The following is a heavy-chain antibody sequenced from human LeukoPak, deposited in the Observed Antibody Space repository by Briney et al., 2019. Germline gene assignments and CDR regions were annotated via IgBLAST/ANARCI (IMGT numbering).Heavy chain of an antibody. CDR3: ARKLIFDP. J-gene: IGHJ5*02. D-gene: IGHD2-8*01. CDR2: MDPNSGNT. Sequence: ASVKVPCKASGYIFTNYDINWVRQATGQGLEWMGWMDPNSGNTGYAQKFQGRITMTRNTSISTAYMELSSPTPDDTAVYYCARKLIFDPWGQGTLVTVSS. CDR1: GYIFTNYD. V-gene: IGHV1-8*01.